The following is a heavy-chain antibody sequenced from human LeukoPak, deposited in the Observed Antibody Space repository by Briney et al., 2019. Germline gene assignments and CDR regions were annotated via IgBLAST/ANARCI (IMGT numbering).Heavy chain of an antibody. D-gene: IGHD1-26*01. CDR2: IKSDGTST. Sequence: GGSLRLSCTASGFTFSNYWMHWVRQAPGKGLMWVSRIKSDGTSTTYADSVKGRFTISRDNAKNTLFLQMTGLRVEDTTMYYCTRPDWATGSYDEFWGQGTRVTVSS. CDR3: TRPDWATGSYDEF. V-gene: IGHV3-74*03. CDR1: GFTFSNYW. J-gene: IGHJ4*02.